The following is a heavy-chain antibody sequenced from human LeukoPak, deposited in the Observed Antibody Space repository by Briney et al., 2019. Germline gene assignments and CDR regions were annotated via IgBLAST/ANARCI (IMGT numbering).Heavy chain of an antibody. CDR3: ARSRASGSLNQYYFDY. Sequence: GGSLRLSCAASGFTFSDYYMSWVRQAPGKGLEWVSYISSSGGYTTYADSVKGRFTISRDNAKNSLYLQMNSLRAEGTAVYYCARSRASGSLNQYYFDYWGQGTLVTVSS. CDR1: GFTFSDYY. CDR2: ISSSGGYT. J-gene: IGHJ4*02. V-gene: IGHV3-11*06. D-gene: IGHD1-26*01.